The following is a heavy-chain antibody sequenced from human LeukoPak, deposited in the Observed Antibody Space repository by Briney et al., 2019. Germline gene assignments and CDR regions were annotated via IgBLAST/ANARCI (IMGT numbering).Heavy chain of an antibody. CDR3: ARGEPDSSSSHDY. V-gene: IGHV3-7*01. J-gene: IGHJ4*02. D-gene: IGHD6-6*01. Sequence: GGSLRLSCAASGFTFSSYWMSWVRQAPGKGLEWVANIKQDGSEKYYMDSVKGRFTISRDNAKNSLYLQMNSLRAEDTAVYYCARGEPDSSSSHDYWGQGTLVTVSS. CDR2: IKQDGSEK. CDR1: GFTFSSYW.